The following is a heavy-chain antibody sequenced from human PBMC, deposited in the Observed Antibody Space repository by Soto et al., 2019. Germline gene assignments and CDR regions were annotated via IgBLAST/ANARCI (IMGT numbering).Heavy chain of an antibody. J-gene: IGHJ2*01. CDR3: ARDPGDRSGYYGGSGYFDR. CDR2: INHSGST. Sequence: SETLSLTCAVYGGSSGGYYWSWIRQPPGKGLEWIGEINHSGSTNYNPSLKSRVTISVDTSKNQFSLKLSSVTAADTAVYYCARDPGDRSGYYGGSGYFDRWGRGTLVTVSS. V-gene: IGHV4-34*01. CDR1: GGSSGGYY. D-gene: IGHD3-22*01.